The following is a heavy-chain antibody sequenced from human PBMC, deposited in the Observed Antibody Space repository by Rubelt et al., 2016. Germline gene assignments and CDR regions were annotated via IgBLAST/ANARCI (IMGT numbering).Heavy chain of an antibody. CDR2: INPNSGDT. V-gene: IGHV1-2*06. CDR3: ARDLDVSGSYYLPSDY. J-gene: IGHJ4*02. CDR1: GYTFTGYY. D-gene: IGHD3-10*01. Sequence: QVQLVQSGAEVKKPGASVKVSCKTSGYTFTGYYMHWVRQAPGQGLEWMGRINPNSGDTNYAQKFQGRVTMTRDTSITTAYMDLGRLGSDDTAVYYCARDLDVSGSYYLPSDYWGQGTLVTVSS.